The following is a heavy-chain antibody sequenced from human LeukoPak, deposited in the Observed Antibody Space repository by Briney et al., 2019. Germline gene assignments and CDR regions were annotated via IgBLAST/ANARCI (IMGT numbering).Heavy chain of an antibody. J-gene: IGHJ4*02. CDR3: AHKDDYNGNAFDY. CDR2: IYWNDDK. Sequence: SGPTLVNPTQTLTLTCIFSGFSLSTNGVGVGWIRQPPGKALGRLGVIYWNDDKRYSPSLKSRLTISKDTSRNRVVLTITNMEPVDTATYYCAHKDDYNGNAFDYWGQGILVTVSS. V-gene: IGHV2-5*01. CDR1: GFSLSTNGVG. D-gene: IGHD4-11*01.